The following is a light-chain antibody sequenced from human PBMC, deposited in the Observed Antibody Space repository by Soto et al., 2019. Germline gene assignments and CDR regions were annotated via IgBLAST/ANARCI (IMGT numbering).Light chain of an antibody. J-gene: IGKJ5*01. V-gene: IGKV1-12*01. CDR1: QDISSC. CDR2: AAS. CDR3: QQANSFPLT. Sequence: DIQMTQSCSTLSGYVEDRVTITSRASQDISSCLAWYQQKPGKAPKLLIYAASSLQSGVPSRFSGSGSGTDFTLTISSLQPEDFATYYCQQANSFPLTFGQGTRLEIK.